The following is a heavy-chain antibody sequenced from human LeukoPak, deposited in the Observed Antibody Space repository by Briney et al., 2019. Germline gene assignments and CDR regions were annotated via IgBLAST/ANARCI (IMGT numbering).Heavy chain of an antibody. V-gene: IGHV3-30*02. D-gene: IGHD3-22*01. J-gene: IGHJ4*02. Sequence: PGGSVRLSCAASGFTFSSYGMHWVRQAPGKGLDWVAFIRYDGSEKDYGDSVKGRFTISRDNSKNTVYLEMNSLRAEDTAVYYCAKDLTYDTTGFDYWGQGTVVTVPS. CDR1: GFTFSSYG. CDR2: IRYDGSEK. CDR3: AKDLTYDTTGFDY.